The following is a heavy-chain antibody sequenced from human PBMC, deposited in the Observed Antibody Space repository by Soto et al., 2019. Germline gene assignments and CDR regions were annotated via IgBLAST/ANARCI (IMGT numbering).Heavy chain of an antibody. CDR3: AKGVAYDFWSGYQDY. J-gene: IGHJ4*02. CDR1: GFTFSSYA. V-gene: IGHV3-23*01. Sequence: GGSLRLSCAASGFTFSSYAMSWVRQAPGKGLEWVSAISGSGGSTYYADSVKGRFTISRDNSKNTLYLQMNSLRAEDTAVYYCAKGVAYDFWSGYQDYWGQGTLVTLSS. D-gene: IGHD3-3*01. CDR2: ISGSGGST.